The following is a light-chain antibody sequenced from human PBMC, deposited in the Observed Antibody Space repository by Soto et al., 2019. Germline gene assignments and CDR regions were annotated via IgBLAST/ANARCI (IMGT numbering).Light chain of an antibody. CDR1: QGISRY. CDR2: AAS. CDR3: QQSYTTPRLS. Sequence: IQLTQSPSSLSASVGDSVTITCRASQGISRYLAWYQQKPGRAPKLLISAASTLQSGVPSRFSGSGSGTDFTLSISSLQPEDFATYYCQQSYTTPRLSFGGGTRVEFK. J-gene: IGKJ4*01. V-gene: IGKV1-9*01.